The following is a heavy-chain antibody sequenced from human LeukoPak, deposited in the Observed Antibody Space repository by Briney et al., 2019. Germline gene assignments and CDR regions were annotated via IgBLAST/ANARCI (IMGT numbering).Heavy chain of an antibody. CDR2: ISSSSSTI. Sequence: GGSLRLSCAASGFTFSSYSMNWVRQAPGKGLEWVSYISSSSSTIYYADSVKGRFTISRDNAKNSLYLQMNSLRAEDTAVYYCASEYGDYVYCFDYWGQGTLVTVSS. J-gene: IGHJ4*02. CDR3: ASEYGDYVYCFDY. CDR1: GFTFSSYS. V-gene: IGHV3-48*04. D-gene: IGHD4-17*01.